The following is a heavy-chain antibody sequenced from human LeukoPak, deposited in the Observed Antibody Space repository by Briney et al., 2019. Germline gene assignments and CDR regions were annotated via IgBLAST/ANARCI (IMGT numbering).Heavy chain of an antibody. CDR1: GGSISSGDYY. J-gene: IGHJ5*02. Sequence: SETLSLTCTVSGGSISSGDYYWSWIRQPPGKGLEWIGYIYYSGSTNYNPSLKSRVTISVDTSKNQFSLKLSSVTAADTAVYYCARALTMTHVGVWFDPWGQGALVTVSS. CDR3: ARALTMTHVGVWFDP. V-gene: IGHV4-61*08. CDR2: IYYSGST. D-gene: IGHD4-17*01.